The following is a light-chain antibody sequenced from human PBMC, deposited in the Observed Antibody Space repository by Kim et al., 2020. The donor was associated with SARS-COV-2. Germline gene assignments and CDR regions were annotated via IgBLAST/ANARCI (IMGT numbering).Light chain of an antibody. V-gene: IGKV3-15*01. CDR3: QQYSLSPLT. CDR1: QSVSSN. Sequence: EIVMTQSPATLSVSPGERATLSCRASQSVSSNLAWYQQKPGQAPRLLIYGASTRATGIPARFRGSGSGTEFTINISSLQSEDFAVYSCQQYSLSPLTFGGGTKLE. J-gene: IGKJ4*01. CDR2: GAS.